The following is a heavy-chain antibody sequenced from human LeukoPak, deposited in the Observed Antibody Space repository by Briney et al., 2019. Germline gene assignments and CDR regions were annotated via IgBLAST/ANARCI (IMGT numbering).Heavy chain of an antibody. CDR2: ISAYNGNT. D-gene: IGHD3-3*01. V-gene: IGHV1-18*01. CDR1: GYTFTSYG. Sequence: GASVKVSCKASGYTFTSYGISWVRQAPGQGLEWMGWISAYNGNTNYAQKLQGRVTMTTDTSTSTAYMELRSLRSDDTAVYYCAREMRDYDFWSGYLDYWGQGTLVTVPS. CDR3: AREMRDYDFWSGYLDY. J-gene: IGHJ4*02.